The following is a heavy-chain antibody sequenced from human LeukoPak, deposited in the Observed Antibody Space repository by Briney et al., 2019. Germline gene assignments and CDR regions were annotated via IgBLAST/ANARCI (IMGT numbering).Heavy chain of an antibody. CDR3: AKRGVVIRAIIGVGLHKEAYYFDY. J-gene: IGHJ4*02. Sequence: GGSLRLLCAASGFTFTRYAMSSVREAPGQGLVWVSGVRSRGDTFYEDSVKGRFTISRDNSKNTLWLQMNSLRAEDTAVYFCAKRGVVIRAIIGVGLHKEAYYFDYWGRGALVTVSS. V-gene: IGHV3-23*01. D-gene: IGHD3-3*01. CDR2: VRSRGDT. CDR1: GFTFTRYA.